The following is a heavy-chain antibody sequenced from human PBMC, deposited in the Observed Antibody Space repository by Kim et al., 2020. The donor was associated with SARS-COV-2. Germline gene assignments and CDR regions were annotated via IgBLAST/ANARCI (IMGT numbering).Heavy chain of an antibody. D-gene: IGHD3-9*01. CDR1: GFTFSNAW. CDR3: TTDSEPLDYDILTGYYTDWFDP. CDR2: IKSKTDGGTT. J-gene: IGHJ5*02. V-gene: IGHV3-15*01. Sequence: GGSLRLSCAASGFTFSNAWMSWVRQAPGKGLEWVGRIKSKTDGGTTDYAAPVKGRFTISRDDSKNTLYLQMNSLKTEDTAVYYCTTDSEPLDYDILTGYYTDWFDPWGQGTLVTVSS.